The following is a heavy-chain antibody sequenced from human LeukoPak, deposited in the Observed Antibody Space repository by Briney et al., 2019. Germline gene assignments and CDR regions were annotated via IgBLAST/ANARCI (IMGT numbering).Heavy chain of an antibody. CDR1: GFTFTTFW. D-gene: IGHD3-16*01. Sequence: PGGSLRLSCAASGFTFTTFWMNWVRQVPGKGLVWVSLINPDGSTTTYADSVKGRFTISRDNAKNTVFLQMNSLRGDDTAVYYCARDLRGSPDRWGQGTLVTVSS. J-gene: IGHJ5*02. V-gene: IGHV3-74*01. CDR2: INPDGSTT. CDR3: ARDLRGSPDR.